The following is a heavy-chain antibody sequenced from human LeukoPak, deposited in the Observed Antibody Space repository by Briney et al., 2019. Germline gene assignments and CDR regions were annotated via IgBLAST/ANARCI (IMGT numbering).Heavy chain of an antibody. V-gene: IGHV3-30-3*01. D-gene: IGHD1-26*01. CDR3: ARAREWELLL. J-gene: IGHJ4*02. Sequence: GRSLRLSCAASGFTFSSYAMHWVRQAPGKGLEWVAVISYDGSNKYYADSVKGRFTISRDNSKNTLYLQMSSLRAEDTAVYYCARAREWELLLWGQGTLVTVSS. CDR1: GFTFSSYA. CDR2: ISYDGSNK.